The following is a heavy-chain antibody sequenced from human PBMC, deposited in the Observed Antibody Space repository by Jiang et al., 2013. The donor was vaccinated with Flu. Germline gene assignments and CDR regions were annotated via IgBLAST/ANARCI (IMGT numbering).Heavy chain of an antibody. V-gene: IGHV3-21*01. Sequence: GLVKPGGSLRLSCAASGFTFSSYSMNWVRQAPGKGLEWVSSISSSSSYIYYADSVKGRFTISRDNAKNSLYLQMNSLRAEDTAVYYCARDMVGIAATHDYWGQGTLVTVSS. CDR3: ARDMVGIAATHDY. CDR1: GFTFSSYS. D-gene: IGHD6-13*01. J-gene: IGHJ4*02. CDR2: ISSSSSYI.